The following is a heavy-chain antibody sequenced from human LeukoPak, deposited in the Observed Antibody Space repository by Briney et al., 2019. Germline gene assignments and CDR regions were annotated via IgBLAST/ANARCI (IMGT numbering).Heavy chain of an antibody. V-gene: IGHV3-9*03. CDR3: AKVSVAGPRDY. D-gene: IGHD6-19*01. CDR1: GFTFDDYA. J-gene: IGHJ4*02. CDR2: ISWDSGSI. Sequence: PGRSLRLSCAASGFTFDDYAMHWVRQAPGKGLEWVSGISWDSGSIVYVDSVKGRFTISRENPKNSLYLQMNNLRAEDMALYYCAKVSVAGPRDYWGQGTLVTVSS.